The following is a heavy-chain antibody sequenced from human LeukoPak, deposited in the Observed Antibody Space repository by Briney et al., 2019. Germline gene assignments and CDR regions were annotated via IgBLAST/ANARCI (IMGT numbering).Heavy chain of an antibody. CDR1: GFTFTNYA. CDR3: AKRGDRSGWSYYFDY. CDR2: ISGSGTST. D-gene: IGHD6-19*01. V-gene: IGHV3-23*01. J-gene: IGHJ4*02. Sequence: GGSLRLPCAASGFTFTNYAMSWVRQAPGKGLEWVSAISGSGTSTYYADSVKGRFTISRDNSENTLYLQMSSLTDEDTAVYFCAKRGDRSGWSYYFDYWGQGTLVTVSS.